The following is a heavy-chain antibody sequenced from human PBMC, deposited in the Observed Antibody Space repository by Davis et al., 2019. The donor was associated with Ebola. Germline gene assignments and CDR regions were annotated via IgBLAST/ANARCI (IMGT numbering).Heavy chain of an antibody. CDR1: GFTFSSYG. V-gene: IGHV3-33*01. CDR2: IWYDGSNK. CDR3: ARYCSSTSCQGYYYYGMDV. Sequence: GESLKISCAASGFTFSSYGMHWVRQAPGKGLEWVAVIWYDGSNKYYADSVKGRFTISRDNSKNTLYLQMNSLRAEDTAVYYCARYCSSTSCQGYYYYGMDVWGQGTTVTVSS. J-gene: IGHJ6*02. D-gene: IGHD2-2*01.